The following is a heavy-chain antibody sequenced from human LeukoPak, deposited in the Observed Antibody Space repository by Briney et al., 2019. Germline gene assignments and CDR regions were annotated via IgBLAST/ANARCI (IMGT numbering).Heavy chain of an antibody. J-gene: IGHJ4*02. CDR2: MSSGGDI. CDR3: ARDLNV. V-gene: IGHV3-53*04. CDR1: GFTFSSYA. Sequence: GGSLRLSCAASGFTFSSYAMSWVRQAPGKGLEWVSLMSSGGDINYVDSVKGRFTISRHNSKNTLDLQMDSLRAEDTAVYYCARDLNVRGQGTLVTVSS. D-gene: IGHD3-9*01.